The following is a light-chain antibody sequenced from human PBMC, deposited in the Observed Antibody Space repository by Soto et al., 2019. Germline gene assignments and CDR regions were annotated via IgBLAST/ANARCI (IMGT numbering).Light chain of an antibody. CDR2: DVT. Sequence: QSALTQPRSVSGSPGQSVTISCTGISNNYVSWYQQHPGKVPKVIVYDVTLRPSGVSDRFSGSRSGNTASLAISGLRAEDEADYYCCSYSGTYTEVVFGRGTKVTVL. CDR3: CSYSGTYTEVV. CDR1: SNNY. J-gene: IGLJ2*01. V-gene: IGLV2-11*01.